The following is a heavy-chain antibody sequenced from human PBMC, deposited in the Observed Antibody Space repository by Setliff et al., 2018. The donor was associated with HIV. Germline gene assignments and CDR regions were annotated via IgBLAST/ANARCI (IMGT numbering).Heavy chain of an antibody. CDR3: ARGHYFKDV. CDR1: GFTFRSYE. V-gene: IGHV3-48*03. CDR2: ISRSGSAM. J-gene: IGHJ6*02. D-gene: IGHD3-22*01. Sequence: GGSLRLSCAASGFTFRSYEMNWARQAPGKGLEWVSYISRSGSAMYYADSVEGRFTISRDNAKNSLYLQMNSLRAEDTAVYHCARGHYFKDVWGQGTTVTVSS.